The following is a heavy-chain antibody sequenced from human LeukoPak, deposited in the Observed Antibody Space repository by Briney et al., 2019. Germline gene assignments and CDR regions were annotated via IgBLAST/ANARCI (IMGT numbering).Heavy chain of an antibody. V-gene: IGHV4-4*02. J-gene: IGHJ4*02. CDR1: GGSISSSNW. Sequence: SETLSLTCAVSGGSISSSNWWSWVRQPPGKGLEWIGEIYHSGSTNYNPSLKSRVTISVDKSKNQFSLKLSSVTAADTAVYYCAVQVIAVSSIDYWGQGTLVTVSS. CDR2: IYHSGST. D-gene: IGHD6-19*01. CDR3: AVQVIAVSSIDY.